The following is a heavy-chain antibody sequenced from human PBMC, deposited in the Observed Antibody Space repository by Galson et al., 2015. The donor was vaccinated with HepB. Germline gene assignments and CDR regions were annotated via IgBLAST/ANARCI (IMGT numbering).Heavy chain of an antibody. CDR1: GFTFSSYS. Sequence: SLRLSCAASGFTFSSYSMNWVRQAPGKGLEWVSYISSSSSTIYYADSVKGRFTISRDNAKNSLYLQMNSLRAKDTAVYYCARDPRRWGPGAYYYYMDVWGKGTTVTVSS. V-gene: IGHV3-48*01. CDR3: ARDPRRWGPGAYYYYMDV. CDR2: ISSSSSTI. D-gene: IGHD3-10*01. J-gene: IGHJ6*03.